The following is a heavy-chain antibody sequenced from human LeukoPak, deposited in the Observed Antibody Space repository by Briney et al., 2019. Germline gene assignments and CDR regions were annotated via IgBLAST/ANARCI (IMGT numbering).Heavy chain of an antibody. CDR2: IYYSGST. CDR1: GGSISSGGYY. J-gene: IGHJ4*02. D-gene: IGHD6-13*01. V-gene: IGHV4-31*03. Sequence: PSQTLSLTCTVSGGSISSGGYYWSRIRQRPGKGLEWIGYIYYSGSTYYNPSLKSRVTISVDTSKNQFSLKLSSVTAADTAVYYCAREVIAAAGHFDYWGQGTLVTVSS. CDR3: AREVIAAAGHFDY.